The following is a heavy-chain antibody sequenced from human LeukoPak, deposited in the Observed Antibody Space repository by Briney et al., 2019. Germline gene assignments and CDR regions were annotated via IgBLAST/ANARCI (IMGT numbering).Heavy chain of an antibody. J-gene: IGHJ1*01. CDR1: GFTFDDYA. V-gene: IGHV3-9*01. CDR3: AKVGSSWYIRPEIAEYLQH. D-gene: IGHD6-13*01. Sequence: GRSLRLSCAASGFTFDDYAMHWVRQAPGKGLEWVSGISWNSGSIGYADSVKGRFTISRDNAKNSLYLQMNSLRAEDTALYYCAKVGSSWYIRPEIAEYLQHWGQGTLVTVSS. CDR2: ISWNSGSI.